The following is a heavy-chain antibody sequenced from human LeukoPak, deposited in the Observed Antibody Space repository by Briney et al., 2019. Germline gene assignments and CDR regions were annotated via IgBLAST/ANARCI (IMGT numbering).Heavy chain of an antibody. CDR1: GFTVSSNY. Sequence: PGGSLRLSCAASGFTVSSNYMSWVRQAPGKGLEWVSVIYSGGSTYYADSVKGRFTISRDNSKNTLYLQMNSLRAEDTAVYYCAKRPLYDILTGYGTFDYWGQGTLVTVSS. CDR2: IYSGGST. J-gene: IGHJ4*02. D-gene: IGHD3-9*01. CDR3: AKRPLYDILTGYGTFDY. V-gene: IGHV3-53*01.